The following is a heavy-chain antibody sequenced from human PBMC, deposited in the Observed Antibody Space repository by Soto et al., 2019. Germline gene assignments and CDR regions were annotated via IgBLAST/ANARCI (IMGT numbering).Heavy chain of an antibody. J-gene: IGHJ4*02. D-gene: IGHD3-22*01. Sequence: QVKLVQSATEVKKPGASIKVSCKASGYSFATSGMSWLRQAPGQGLEWMGWSSAYNGNTNYDQNLQDRVTMTTDTSTSTADLEVRNLRSDDTAVYYCARAGQYYDASGYANWGQGTLVTVSS. CDR2: SSAYNGNT. CDR1: GYSFATSG. V-gene: IGHV1-18*01. CDR3: ARAGQYYDASGYAN.